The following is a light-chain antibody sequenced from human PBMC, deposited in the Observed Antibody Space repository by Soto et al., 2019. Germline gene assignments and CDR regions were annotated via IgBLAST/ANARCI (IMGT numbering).Light chain of an antibody. CDR3: QQYNDWPPKYT. J-gene: IGKJ2*01. CDR1: QSVSSK. V-gene: IGKV3-15*01. Sequence: EIVMTQSPATLSVSPGERATLSCRASQSVSSKLVWYQQKPGQAPRLLIYGASTRATGIPARFSGSGSGTEFSLTISSLQSEDSAVYYCQQYNDWPPKYTFGQGTKLEIK. CDR2: GAS.